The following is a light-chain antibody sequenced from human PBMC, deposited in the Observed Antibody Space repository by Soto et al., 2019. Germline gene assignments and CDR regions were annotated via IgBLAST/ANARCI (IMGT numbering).Light chain of an antibody. CDR2: GAS. CDR3: QQYGSSPWT. CDR1: QSVSSSY. V-gene: IGKV3-20*01. Sequence: EIVLAQSPGTLSLSPGERGTLSCRASQSVSSSYLAWYQQKPDQAPRLLIYGASSRATGIPDRFSGSGSGTDFTLTISRLEPEDFAVYYCQQYGSSPWTFGQGTKVDIK. J-gene: IGKJ1*01.